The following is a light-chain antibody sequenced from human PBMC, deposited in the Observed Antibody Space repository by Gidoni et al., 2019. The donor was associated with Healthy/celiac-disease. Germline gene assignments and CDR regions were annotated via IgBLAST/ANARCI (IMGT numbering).Light chain of an antibody. CDR3: AAWDDSLNGVV. CDR2: SNN. Sequence: QSVLTQPPSASGTPGQRVTISCSGSSSNIGSNTVNWYQQLPGTAPKLLIYSNNQRPSGVPDRFSGSKSGTSASLASSGLQSEGEADYYCAAWDDSLNGVVFGGGTKLTVL. J-gene: IGLJ2*01. CDR1: SSNIGSNT. V-gene: IGLV1-44*01.